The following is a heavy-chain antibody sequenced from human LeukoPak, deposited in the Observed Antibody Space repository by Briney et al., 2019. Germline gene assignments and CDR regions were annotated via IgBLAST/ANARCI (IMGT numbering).Heavy chain of an antibody. D-gene: IGHD3-22*01. Sequence: SSVKVSCKASGYTLSSYSMHWLRQAPGQGLELIGIITPSGGSTSYAQKFQGRVTMTRYTSTSTVYMELSSLRSEDTAVYYCAREFYYGSSAYGFEYWGQGTLVTVSS. J-gene: IGHJ4*02. CDR1: GYTLSSYS. V-gene: IGHV1-46*01. CDR2: ITPSGGST. CDR3: AREFYYGSSAYGFEY.